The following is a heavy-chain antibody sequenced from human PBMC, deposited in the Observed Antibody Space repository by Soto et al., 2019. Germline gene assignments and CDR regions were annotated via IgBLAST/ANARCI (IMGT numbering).Heavy chain of an antibody. CDR3: ARDRGYDAHDYYYNAMDV. CDR2: IRGFSPYT. Sequence: GGSLRLSCVASGFTFRTYTMNWVRQAPGKGLEWVSGIRGFSPYTFYAESVKGRFTISRDNAKNSLYLQMNSLGVEDTAVYYCARDRGYDAHDYYYNAMDVWGQGTTVTVSS. CDR1: GFTFRTYT. D-gene: IGHD2-15*01. J-gene: IGHJ6*02. V-gene: IGHV3-21*01.